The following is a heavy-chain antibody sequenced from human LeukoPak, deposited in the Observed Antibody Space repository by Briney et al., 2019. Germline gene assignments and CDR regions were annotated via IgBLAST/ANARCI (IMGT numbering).Heavy chain of an antibody. D-gene: IGHD2-21*01. CDR1: GYTFTSYD. CDR3: ARVPWWWRHAYDI. J-gene: IGHJ3*02. Sequence: ASVKVSCKASGYTFTSYDINWVRQATGQGLEWMGWMNPNSGNTGYAQKFQGRVTMTRNTSISTAYMELSSLRSEDTAVYYCARVPWWWRHAYDIWGQGTMVTVSS. V-gene: IGHV1-8*01. CDR2: MNPNSGNT.